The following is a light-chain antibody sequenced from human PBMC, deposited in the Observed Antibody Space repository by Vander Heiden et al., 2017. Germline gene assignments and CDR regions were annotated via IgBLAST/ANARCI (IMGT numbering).Light chain of an antibody. J-gene: IGKJ1*01. Sequence: DILMTQSPLSLPVTPGEPASISCRSSQSLLHGNGYNYLHWYLQKPEQSPQLLIYLGSLRTSGVPDRFSGSGSGTDFTLKISRVEAEDVGVYYCMQTLQTPWTFGQGTKVEIK. V-gene: IGKV2-28*01. CDR3: MQTLQTPWT. CDR2: LGS. CDR1: QSLLHGNGYNY.